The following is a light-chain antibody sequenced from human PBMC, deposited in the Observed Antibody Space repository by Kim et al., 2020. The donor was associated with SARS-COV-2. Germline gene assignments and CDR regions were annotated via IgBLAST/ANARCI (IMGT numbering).Light chain of an antibody. CDR3: QQYSSSPAT. J-gene: IGKJ1*01. V-gene: IGKV3-20*01. Sequence: SPGKRAPLSSRASQSVSSIYLAWYQQNPGQAPRLLIYGASSRATGIPDRFSGSGPGTDFTLTITRLEPEDFAVYYCQQYSSSPATFGQGTKVDIK. CDR2: GAS. CDR1: QSVSSIY.